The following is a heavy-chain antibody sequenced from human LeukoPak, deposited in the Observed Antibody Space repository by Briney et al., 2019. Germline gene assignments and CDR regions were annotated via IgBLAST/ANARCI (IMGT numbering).Heavy chain of an antibody. Sequence: GASVKVSCKASGGTFISYAISWVRQAPGQGLEWMGGIIPIFGTANYAQKFQGRVTITADESTSTAYMELSSLRSEDTAVYYCARAVVPAARGTLYYYYMDVWGKGTTVTISS. D-gene: IGHD2-2*01. CDR2: IIPIFGTA. CDR3: ARAVVPAARGTLYYYYMDV. CDR1: GGTFISYA. J-gene: IGHJ6*03. V-gene: IGHV1-69*13.